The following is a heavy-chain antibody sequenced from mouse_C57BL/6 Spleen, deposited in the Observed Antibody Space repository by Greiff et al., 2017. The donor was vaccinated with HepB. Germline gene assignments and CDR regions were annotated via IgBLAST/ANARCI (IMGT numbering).Heavy chain of an antibody. CDR3: ARETRRYDYDVGFAY. J-gene: IGHJ3*01. CDR2: IDPSDSYT. D-gene: IGHD2-4*01. Sequence: QVQLQQPGAELVRPGTSVKLSCKASGYTFTSYWMHWVKQRPGQGLEWIGVIDPSDSYTNYNQKFKGKATLTVDTSSSTAYMQLSSLTSEDSAVDDCARETRRYDYDVGFAYWGQGTLVTVSA. V-gene: IGHV1-59*01. CDR1: GYTFTSYW.